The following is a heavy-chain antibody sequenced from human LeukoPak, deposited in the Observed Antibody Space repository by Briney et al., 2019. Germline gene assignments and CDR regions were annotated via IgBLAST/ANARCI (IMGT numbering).Heavy chain of an antibody. Sequence: ASVKVSCKASGYTFTDYYMHWVRQAPGQGLEWMGWINPNSGGTNYAQKFQGRVTMTRDTSISTAYMELSRLRSDDTAVYYCARDRGRLLWFGELPSRPFDPWGQGTLVTVSS. CDR1: GYTFTDYY. CDR3: ARDRGRLLWFGELPSRPFDP. J-gene: IGHJ5*02. D-gene: IGHD3-10*01. CDR2: INPNSGGT. V-gene: IGHV1-2*02.